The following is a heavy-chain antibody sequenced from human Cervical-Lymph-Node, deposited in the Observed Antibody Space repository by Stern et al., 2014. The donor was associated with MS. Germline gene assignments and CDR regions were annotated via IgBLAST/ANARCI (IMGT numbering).Heavy chain of an antibody. CDR1: GYNFDTYW. D-gene: IGHD3-16*01. J-gene: IGHJ6*02. CDR2: IYPGDSDT. Sequence: VQLVESGAEVKKPGESLKISCQGFGYNFDTYWIGLVRQMPGKGLEWMGIIYPGDSDTRYSPSFQGQVTISADKSMNTAYLQWSSLKASDTAVYYCAREGARSLDVWGQGTTVTVFS. V-gene: IGHV5-51*01. CDR3: AREGARSLDV.